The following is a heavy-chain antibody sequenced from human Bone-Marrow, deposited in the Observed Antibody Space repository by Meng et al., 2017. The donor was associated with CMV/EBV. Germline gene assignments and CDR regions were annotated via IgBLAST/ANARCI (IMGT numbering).Heavy chain of an antibody. D-gene: IGHD5-12*01. CDR2: INQDGSEK. CDR3: AKGLFSGYDYTFGH. J-gene: IGHJ4*02. Sequence: GESLKISCAASGFTFSSYWMSWVRQAPGKGLEWVAYINQDGSEKYYVDSVKGRFTIFRDNAKNSLYLQMNSLRAEDTAVYYCAKGLFSGYDYTFGHWGQGTLVTVSS. CDR1: GFTFSSYW. V-gene: IGHV3-7*01.